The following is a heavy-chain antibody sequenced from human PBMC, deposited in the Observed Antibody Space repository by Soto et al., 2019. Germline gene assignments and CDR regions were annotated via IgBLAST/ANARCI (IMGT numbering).Heavy chain of an antibody. Sequence: QVQLVQSGAEVKKPGSSVKVSCKASGGTFSSYAISWVRRAPGQGLEWMGGIIPVFGTANYAQKFQGRVTITADESTSTAYMELSSLRSEDTAVYYCARGVVVVPAATVYYGMDVWVQGTTVTVSS. V-gene: IGHV1-69*01. D-gene: IGHD2-2*01. CDR2: IIPVFGTA. CDR1: GGTFSSYA. CDR3: ARGVVVVPAATVYYGMDV. J-gene: IGHJ6*02.